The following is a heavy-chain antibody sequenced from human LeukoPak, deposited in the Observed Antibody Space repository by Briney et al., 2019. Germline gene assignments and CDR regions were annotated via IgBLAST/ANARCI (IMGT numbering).Heavy chain of an antibody. D-gene: IGHD2-2*01. J-gene: IGHJ6*03. CDR3: ARGGRKRVPAATTTDYYYYMHV. V-gene: IGHV1-8*01. CDR2: MNPNSGNT. CDR1: GYTFTSYD. Sequence: ASVKVSCKASGYTFTSYDINWVRQATGQGLEWMGWMNPNSGNTGYAQKFQGRVTMTRNTSISTAYMELSSLRSEDTAVYYCARGGRKRVPAATTTDYYYYMHVWGKGTTVTVSS.